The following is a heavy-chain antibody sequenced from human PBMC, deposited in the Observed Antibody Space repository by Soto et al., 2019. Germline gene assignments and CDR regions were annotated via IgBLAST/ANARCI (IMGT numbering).Heavy chain of an antibody. D-gene: IGHD3-22*01. CDR1: GASISSSY. CDR2: VYYSGST. J-gene: IGHJ3*02. V-gene: IGHV4-59*01. Sequence: ETLSLTFTVSGASISSSYWSWIRQSPGKGLEWIGFVYYSGSTNYNPSLKSRVTISVDTSKNQFSLKLTSVTAADTAVYYCARGYYDSRGQSNTFDIWGQGTMVTVSS. CDR3: ARGYYDSRGQSNTFDI.